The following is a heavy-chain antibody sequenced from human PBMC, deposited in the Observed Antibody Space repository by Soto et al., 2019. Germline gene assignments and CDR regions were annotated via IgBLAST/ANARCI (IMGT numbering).Heavy chain of an antibody. V-gene: IGHV1-18*01. D-gene: IGHD1-26*01. CDR2: ISAYNGNT. CDR1: GYTFTSYG. Sequence: ASVKVSCKASGYTFTSYGISWVRQAPGQGLEWMGWISAYNGNTNYAQKLQGRVTMTTDTSTSTAYMELRSLRSDDPAVYYCAREFLVGGATDYWGQGTLVTVSS. CDR3: AREFLVGGATDY. J-gene: IGHJ4*02.